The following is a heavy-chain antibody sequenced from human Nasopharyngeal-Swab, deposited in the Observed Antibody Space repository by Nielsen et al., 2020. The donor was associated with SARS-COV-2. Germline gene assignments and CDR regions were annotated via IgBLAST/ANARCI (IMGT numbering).Heavy chain of an antibody. D-gene: IGHD3-10*01. V-gene: IGHV3-30*18. CDR2: ISYDGSKR. CDR1: GFTLSDYA. CDR3: AKDHFYDSGSYDRLYFDF. Sequence: GESLKISCAAFGFTLSDYAMHWVRQAPGKGLEWVALISYDGSKRYFADSMKGRFSISRDNIKNILYLQMDSLRADDTAVYYCAKDHFYDSGSYDRLYFDFWGQGTLVTVSS. J-gene: IGHJ4*02.